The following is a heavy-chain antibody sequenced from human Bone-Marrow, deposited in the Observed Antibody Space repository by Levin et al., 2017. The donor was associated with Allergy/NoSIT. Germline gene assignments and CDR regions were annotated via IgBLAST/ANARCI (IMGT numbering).Heavy chain of an antibody. D-gene: IGHD3-16*01. V-gene: IGHV4-30-2*01. CDR2: IYQTGSI. CDR1: GVSISSGDYS. Sequence: SCAVSGVSISSGDYSWSWIRQPPGKGLEWIGYIYQTGSIYYNPSLESRVTISVDRSRNQYSLKVGSVTAADTAVYYCARGDDYSPFDSWGQGTLVTVSS. CDR3: ARGDDYSPFDS. J-gene: IGHJ4*02.